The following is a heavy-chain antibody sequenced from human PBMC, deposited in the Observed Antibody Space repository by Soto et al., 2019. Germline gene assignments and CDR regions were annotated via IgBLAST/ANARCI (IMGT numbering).Heavy chain of an antibody. CDR3: VRRVSGNYDY. Sequence: EVQLAESGGGMVQPGGSLRLSCVASGFTFSSYDMHWVRQAPGKGLEYVSSISSNGGTTYYGNYVKDRFTISRDNSKNTLYLQMGRLSAKDMAVYYCVRRVSGNYDYWGQGTLVTVSS. CDR1: GFTFSSYD. D-gene: IGHD1-7*01. J-gene: IGHJ4*02. CDR2: ISSNGGTT. V-gene: IGHV3-64*01.